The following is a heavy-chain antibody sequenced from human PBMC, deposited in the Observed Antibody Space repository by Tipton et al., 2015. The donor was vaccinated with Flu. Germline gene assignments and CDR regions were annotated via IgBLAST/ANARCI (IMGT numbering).Heavy chain of an antibody. CDR2: IYYTGYP. D-gene: IGHD3-16*01. CDR1: GGSISSSSHY. J-gene: IGHJ5*01. V-gene: IGHV4-39*07. Sequence: TLSLTCTVSGGSISSSSHYWGWIRQAPGRGLEWVGSIYYTGYPYYNSSLKSRLAMPIDTSKKQFSLRLSSVTAADTPVSYCAKVLFGWVESWAQGTLVTVSS. CDR3: AKVLFGWVES.